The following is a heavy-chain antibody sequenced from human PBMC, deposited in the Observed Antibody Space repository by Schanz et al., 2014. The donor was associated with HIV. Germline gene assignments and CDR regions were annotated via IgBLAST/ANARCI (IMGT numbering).Heavy chain of an antibody. CDR3: ARNPYNLLPFDY. Sequence: QVQLLQSGAEVKKPGASVRLSCKASGYTFDSRDINWVRQAPGQGLEWMGWIKPNDGVTYYAQKFKGRVTMTRDTSNSTASMELSRLTYDDTAVYFCARNPYNLLPFDYWGQGTLVTVSS. D-gene: IGHD2-2*01. J-gene: IGHJ4*02. CDR1: GYTFDSRD. V-gene: IGHV1-2*02. CDR2: IKPNDGVT.